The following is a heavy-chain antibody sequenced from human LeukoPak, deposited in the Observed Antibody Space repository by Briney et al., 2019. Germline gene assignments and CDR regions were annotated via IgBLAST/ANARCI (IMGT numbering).Heavy chain of an antibody. V-gene: IGHV3-7*01. CDR3: ARAHVQTYYYGSWTYYGVDV. CDR2: IKQDGSGK. Sequence: PGGSLRLSCAASEFTFSNYWMSWVRQAPGKGLEWVANIKQDGSGKYYVDSVRGRFTISRDNAKNSLYLQMSSLRPEDTAVYYCARAHVQTYYYGSWTYYGVDVWGQGTTVIVSS. J-gene: IGHJ6*02. CDR1: EFTFSNYW. D-gene: IGHD3-10*01.